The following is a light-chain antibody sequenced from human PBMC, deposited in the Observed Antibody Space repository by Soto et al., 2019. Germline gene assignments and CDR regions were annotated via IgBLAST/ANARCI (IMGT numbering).Light chain of an antibody. CDR1: QSVSSSY. J-gene: IGKJ3*01. CDR3: QQYGSAPFT. Sequence: EIVLTQSPGTLSLSSGERATLSCRASQSVSSSYLAWYQQKPGQTPRLLIYDASSRATGIPDRISGSGSGTDFTLTISRLEPEDFAVYYCQQYGSAPFTFGPGTKVDNK. V-gene: IGKV3-20*01. CDR2: DAS.